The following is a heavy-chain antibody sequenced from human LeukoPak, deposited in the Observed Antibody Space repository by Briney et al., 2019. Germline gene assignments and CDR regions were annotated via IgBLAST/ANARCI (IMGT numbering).Heavy chain of an antibody. D-gene: IGHD5-12*01. J-gene: IGHJ4*02. CDR2: ISSSSSYI. CDR1: GFTFSSYS. V-gene: IGHV3-21*01. CDR3: ARDRIVASYFFDY. Sequence: PGGSLRLSCAASGFTFSSYSMNWVRQAPGKGMEWVSSISSSSSYIYYADSVKGRFTISRDNAKNSPYLQMNSLRAEDTAVYYCARDRIVASYFFDYWGQGTLVTVSS.